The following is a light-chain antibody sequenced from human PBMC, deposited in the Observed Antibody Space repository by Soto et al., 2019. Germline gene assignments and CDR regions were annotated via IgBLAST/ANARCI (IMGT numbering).Light chain of an antibody. V-gene: IGKV3-20*01. J-gene: IGKJ2*01. CDR3: QQYGSSPYT. CDR1: QSVSSSF. CDR2: GAS. Sequence: EIVLTQSPGTLSLSPGERATLSCRASQSVSSSFLAWYQQKPGQAPRLLIYGASSRATGIPDRFSGSGSGTDVTLNISRLEPEDFAVYYCQQYGSSPYTFGQATKLEIK.